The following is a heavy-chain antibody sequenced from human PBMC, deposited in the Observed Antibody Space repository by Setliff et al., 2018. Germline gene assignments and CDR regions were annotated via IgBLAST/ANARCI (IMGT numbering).Heavy chain of an antibody. V-gene: IGHV1-24*01. CDR1: GYRLIEVS. CDR2: FDPEDGET. D-gene: IGHD5-18*01. J-gene: IGHJ4*02. CDR3: ARVRLGLPMVDY. Sequence: ASVKVSCKVSGYRLIEVSMHWVRQAPGKGLEWMGGFDPEDGETIYAQKFQGRVTMTEDTSTDTAYMELSSLRSEDTAVYYCARVRLGLPMVDYWGQGTLVTV.